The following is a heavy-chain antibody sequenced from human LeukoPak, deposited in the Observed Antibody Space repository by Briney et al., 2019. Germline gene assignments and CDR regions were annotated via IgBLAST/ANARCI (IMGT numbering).Heavy chain of an antibody. CDR2: IRTKPYGGTT. J-gene: IGHJ3*02. D-gene: IGHD2-15*01. V-gene: IGHV3-49*04. CDR3: SRGYCSGGSCSHVFDI. Sequence: GGSLRLSCTASGFTFGDYAMSWVRQAPGKGLEWVGFIRTKPYGGTTEYAASVKGRVTISRDDSKTIAFLQMNSLKTEDTAVYYCSRGYCSGGSCSHVFDIWGQGTMVTVSS. CDR1: GFTFGDYA.